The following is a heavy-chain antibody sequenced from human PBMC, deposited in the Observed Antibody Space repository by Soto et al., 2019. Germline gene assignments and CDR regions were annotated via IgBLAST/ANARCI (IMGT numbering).Heavy chain of an antibody. D-gene: IGHD6-6*01. CDR2: MYHSGIT. V-gene: IGHV4-38-2*01. CDR1: GYSIRSGYF. CDR3: ARSMYSTSAQLYYGMDV. Sequence: LSLTCAVSGYSIRSGYFWGWIRQPPGKGLEWIGSMYHSGITYYNLSLKSRVTISVDTSKDQLSLKLSSATAADTAVYYCARSMYSTSAQLYYGMDVWGQGTTVTVS. J-gene: IGHJ6*02.